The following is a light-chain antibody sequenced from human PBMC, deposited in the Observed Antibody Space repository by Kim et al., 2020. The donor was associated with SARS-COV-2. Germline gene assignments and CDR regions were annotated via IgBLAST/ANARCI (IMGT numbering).Light chain of an antibody. J-gene: IGLJ3*02. CDR3: AAWDDDLNAWV. V-gene: IGLV1-44*01. Sequence: QSVLTQPPSASGTPGQRVTISCSGSNSNIGSNTINWYQHYPETAPKLLIYSYNQRPSGVPDRFSGTKSGPSASLAISGLQSEDEADYYCAAWDDDLNAWVFGGGTQLTVL. CDR2: SYN. CDR1: NSNIGSNT.